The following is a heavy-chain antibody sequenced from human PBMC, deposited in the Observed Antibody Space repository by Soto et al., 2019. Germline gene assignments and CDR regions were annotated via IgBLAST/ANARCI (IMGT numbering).Heavy chain of an antibody. CDR1: GFTFSSYG. D-gene: IGHD6-13*01. V-gene: IGHV3-33*01. Sequence: GGSLRLSCAASGFTFSSYGMHWVRQAPGKGLEWVAVIWYDGSNKYYADSVKGRFTISRDNSKNTLYLQMNSLRAEDTAVYYCARPGIAAAGTFLGNWFDPWGQGTLVTVSS. CDR3: ARPGIAAAGTFLGNWFDP. CDR2: IWYDGSNK. J-gene: IGHJ5*02.